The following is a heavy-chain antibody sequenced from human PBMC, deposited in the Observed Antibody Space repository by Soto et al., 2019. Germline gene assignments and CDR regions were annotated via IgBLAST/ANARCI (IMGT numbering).Heavy chain of an antibody. Sequence: GSLRLSCASSGFTFSNNAMNWVRQAPGKGLEWVSIISASGANTYYSDSVKGRFTISRDNSKNTLYLQMSTLRAEDTAVYYCATAKSTGVVVPFDYWGQGTLVTVSS. D-gene: IGHD2-2*01. CDR3: ATAKSTGVVVPFDY. J-gene: IGHJ4*02. CDR2: ISASGANT. V-gene: IGHV3-23*01. CDR1: GFTFSNNA.